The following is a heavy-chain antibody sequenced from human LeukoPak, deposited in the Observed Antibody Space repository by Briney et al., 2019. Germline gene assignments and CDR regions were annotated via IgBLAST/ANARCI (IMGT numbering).Heavy chain of an antibody. CDR1: GFTFSSYG. Sequence: GGSLRLSCAASGFTFSSYGMHWVRQAPGKGLEWVAVIWYGGSNKYYADSVKGRFTISRDNSKNTLYLPMNSLRAEDTAVYYCAKDLYSSSHYYYYYMDVWGKGTTVSVSS. CDR3: AKDLYSSSHYYYYYMDV. J-gene: IGHJ6*03. CDR2: IWYGGSNK. V-gene: IGHV3-33*06. D-gene: IGHD6-6*01.